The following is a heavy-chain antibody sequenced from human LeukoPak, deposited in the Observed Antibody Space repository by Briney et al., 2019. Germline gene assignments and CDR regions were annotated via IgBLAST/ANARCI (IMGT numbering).Heavy chain of an antibody. CDR2: INHSGST. CDR1: GGSFSPYY. D-gene: IGHD2-21*02. V-gene: IGHV4-34*01. CDR3: ARGGFYCGGDCYVDY. J-gene: IGHJ4*02. Sequence: SETPSLTCAVYGGSFSPYYWSWIRQPPGKGLEWIGEINHSGSTNYNPSLKGRVTISVDASKNQFSLRLSSVTAADTAVYYCARGGFYCGGDCYVDYWGQGTLVTVSS.